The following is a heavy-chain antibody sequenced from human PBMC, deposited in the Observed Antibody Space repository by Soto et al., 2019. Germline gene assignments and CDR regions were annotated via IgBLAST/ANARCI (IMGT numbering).Heavy chain of an antibody. CDR1: GFTFDDYT. Sequence: GGSLRLSCAASGFTFDDYTMHWVRQAPGKGLEWVSLISWDGGSTYYADSVKGRFTISRDNSKNSLYLQMNSLRTEDTALYYCAKDIAYSSSWYLLKGSYYGMDVWGQGTTVTVSS. CDR3: AKDIAYSSSWYLLKGSYYGMDV. J-gene: IGHJ6*02. V-gene: IGHV3-43*01. D-gene: IGHD6-13*01. CDR2: ISWDGGST.